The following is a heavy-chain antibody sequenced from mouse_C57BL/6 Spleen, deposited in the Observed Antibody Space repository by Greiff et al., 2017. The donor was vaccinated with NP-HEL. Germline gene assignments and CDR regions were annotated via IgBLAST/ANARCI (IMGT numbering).Heavy chain of an antibody. CDR2: IYPRSGNT. CDR3: ARDSNYAMDY. J-gene: IGHJ4*01. V-gene: IGHV1-81*01. Sequence: QVQLQQSGAELARPGASVKLSCKASGYTFTSYGISWVKQRTGQGLEWIGEIYPRSGNTYYNEKFKGKATLTADKSSSTAYMELRSLTSEDSAVYFCARDSNYAMDYWGQGTSVTVSS. CDR1: GYTFTSYG. D-gene: IGHD2-5*01.